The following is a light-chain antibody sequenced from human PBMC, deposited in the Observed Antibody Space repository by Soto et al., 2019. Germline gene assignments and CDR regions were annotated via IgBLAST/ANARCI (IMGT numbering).Light chain of an antibody. CDR2: RNN. Sequence: QSVLTQPPSAPGTPGQRVTISCSGSSSNIGSNYVYWYQQLPGTAPKLLIYRNNQRPSGVPDRFSGSKSGTSASLAISGLRSEDEADYYCAAWDDSLSVLFGGGTKVTVL. CDR3: AAWDDSLSVL. CDR1: SSNIGSNY. V-gene: IGLV1-47*01. J-gene: IGLJ2*01.